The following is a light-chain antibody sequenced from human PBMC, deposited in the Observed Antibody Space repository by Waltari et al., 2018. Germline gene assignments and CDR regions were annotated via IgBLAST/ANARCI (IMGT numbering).Light chain of an antibody. CDR2: WAA. Sequence: DIVMTQSPESLAVSLGERATINCKTSQSVLYSSNNKNYLAWYQQKPGQPPKLLIYWAATRESGVPDRFSGSGSGTEFTLTSSSLQAEDVAVYYCQQYYSTPLLTFGGGTKVEIK. CDR3: QQYYSTPLLT. V-gene: IGKV4-1*01. CDR1: QSVLYSSNNKNY. J-gene: IGKJ4*01.